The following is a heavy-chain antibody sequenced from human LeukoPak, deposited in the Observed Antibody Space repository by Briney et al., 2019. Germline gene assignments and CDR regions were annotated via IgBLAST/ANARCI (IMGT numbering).Heavy chain of an antibody. J-gene: IGHJ2*01. Sequence: SETLSLTCTVSGGSISSYYWSWIRQPPGKGLEWIGYIYFSGSTNSNPSLKSRVTISVDTSKNQFSLKLSSVTAADTAVYYCASLEMATIYWYFDLWGRGTLVTVSS. CDR2: IYFSGST. CDR1: GGSISSYY. V-gene: IGHV4-59*01. D-gene: IGHD5-24*01. CDR3: ASLEMATIYWYFDL.